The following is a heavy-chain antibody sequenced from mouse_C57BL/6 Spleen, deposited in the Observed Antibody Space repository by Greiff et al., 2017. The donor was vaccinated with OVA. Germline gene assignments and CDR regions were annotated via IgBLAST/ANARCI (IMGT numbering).Heavy chain of an antibody. Sequence: EVKLVESGGGLVKPGGSLKLSCAASGFTFSSYAMSWVRQTPEKRLEWVATISDGGSYTYYPDNVKGRFTISRDNAKNNLYLQMSHLKSEDTAMYYCARDLYDYERSYAMDYWGQGTSVTVSS. V-gene: IGHV5-4*01. CDR2: ISDGGSYT. CDR3: ARDLYDYERSYAMDY. CDR1: GFTFSSYA. D-gene: IGHD2-4*01. J-gene: IGHJ4*01.